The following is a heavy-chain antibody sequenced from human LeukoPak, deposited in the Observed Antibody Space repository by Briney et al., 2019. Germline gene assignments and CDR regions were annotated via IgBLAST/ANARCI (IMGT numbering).Heavy chain of an antibody. CDR1: GFTFDDYG. Sequence: PGGSLRLSCAASGFTFDDYGMTWVRHAPGKGLEWVSGINWNGGRTGYADSVKGRFTISRDNAKNSLYLQMNSLRAEDTALYYCARVASNYDFDYWGQGTLVTVSS. D-gene: IGHD4-11*01. CDR3: ARVASNYDFDY. V-gene: IGHV3-20*04. CDR2: INWNGGRT. J-gene: IGHJ4*02.